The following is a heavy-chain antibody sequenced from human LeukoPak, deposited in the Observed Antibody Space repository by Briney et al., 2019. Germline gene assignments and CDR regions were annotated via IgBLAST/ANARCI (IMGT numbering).Heavy chain of an antibody. J-gene: IGHJ6*03. CDR2: IYYSGST. CDR3: ARKPGGYYMDV. V-gene: IGHV4-39*01. Sequence: SETLSLTCTVSGGSISSSSYYWGWIRQPPGKGLEWIGSIYYSGSTYYNPSLKSRVTISVDTSKNQFSLKLSSVTAADTAVYYCARKPGGYYMDVWGKGTTVTVSS. CDR1: GGSISSSSYY. D-gene: IGHD2-15*01.